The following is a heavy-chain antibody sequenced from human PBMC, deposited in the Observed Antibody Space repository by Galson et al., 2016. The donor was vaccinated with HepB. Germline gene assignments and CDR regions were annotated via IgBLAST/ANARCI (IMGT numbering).Heavy chain of an antibody. CDR2: INTNTGNP. CDR3: ARDGGTYPYQFDY. J-gene: IGHJ4*02. CDR1: GYTFTSYA. V-gene: IGHV7-4-1*02. D-gene: IGHD1-26*01. Sequence: SGYTFTSYAMNWVRQAPGQGLEWMGWINTNTGNPTYAQDFTGRLVFSLDTSASTTYLQISSLKAEDTAIYYCARDGGTYPYQFDYWGQGTLVTVSS.